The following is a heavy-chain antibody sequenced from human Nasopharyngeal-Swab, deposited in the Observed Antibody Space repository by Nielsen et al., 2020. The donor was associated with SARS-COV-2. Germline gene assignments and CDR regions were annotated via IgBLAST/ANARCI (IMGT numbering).Heavy chain of an antibody. V-gene: IGHV4-61*02. CDR2: ILTNGST. CDR1: GGSISSGSYY. CDR3: ARWGNSSSWYYFDY. Sequence: LRLSCTVSGGSISSGSYYWSWIRQPAGKGLEWIGRILTNGSTNYNPSLKSRVTISVDTSKNQFSLKLSSVTAADTAVYYCARWGNSSSWYYFDYWGQGTLVTVSS. J-gene: IGHJ4*02. D-gene: IGHD6-13*01.